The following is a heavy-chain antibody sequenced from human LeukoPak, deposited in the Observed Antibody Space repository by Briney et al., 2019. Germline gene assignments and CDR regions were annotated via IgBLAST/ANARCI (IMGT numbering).Heavy chain of an antibody. V-gene: IGHV3-33*01. CDR1: GFTFSSYG. CDR3: ARAGTTVILDY. CDR2: IWYDGSNK. D-gene: IGHD4-17*01. Sequence: GRSLRLSCAASGFTFSSYGMHWVRQAPGKGPEWVAVIWYDGSNKYYADSVKGRFTISRDNSKNTLYLQMNSLRAEDTAVYYCARAGTTVILDYWGQGTLVTVSS. J-gene: IGHJ4*02.